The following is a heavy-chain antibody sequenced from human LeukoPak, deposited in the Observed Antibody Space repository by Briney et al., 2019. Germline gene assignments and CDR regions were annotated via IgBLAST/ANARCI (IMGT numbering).Heavy chain of an antibody. Sequence: GGSLRLSCAASGFTFSRYDMNWVRQAPGKGLEWVSSISGSGGSTYYADFVKGRFTISRDNSKNTLYLQVNSLRAEDTAVYYCAKGDGYNYDNWFDPWGQGTLVTVSS. J-gene: IGHJ5*02. CDR1: GFTFSRYD. D-gene: IGHD5-24*01. V-gene: IGHV3-23*01. CDR2: ISGSGGST. CDR3: AKGDGYNYDNWFDP.